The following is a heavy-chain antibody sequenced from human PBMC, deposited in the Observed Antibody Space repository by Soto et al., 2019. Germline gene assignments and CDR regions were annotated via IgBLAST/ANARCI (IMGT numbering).Heavy chain of an antibody. CDR2: ISGRGGRT. CDR1: GFTFSSYA. Sequence: EVQLLESGGGLVQPGGSLRLSCAASGFTFSSYAMSWVRQAPGKGLEWVSVISGRGGRTYYADSVKGRFIISRDNSKNMLYLQRNILKAEETAVYHCAKNLWGRDIVLKVYAPMDVWGKGTTVTVSS. J-gene: IGHJ6*04. V-gene: IGHV3-23*01. D-gene: IGHD2-8*01. CDR3: AKNLWGRDIVLKVYAPMDV.